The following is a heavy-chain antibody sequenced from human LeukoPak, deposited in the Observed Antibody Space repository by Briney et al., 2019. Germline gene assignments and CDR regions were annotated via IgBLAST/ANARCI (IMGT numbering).Heavy chain of an antibody. V-gene: IGHV4-59*01. CDR3: ARDNDSSGWNDY. CDR1: GGSISRYY. J-gene: IGHJ4*02. CDR2: IYYSGST. D-gene: IGHD3-22*01. Sequence: SETLSLACTVSGGSISRYYWSWIRQPPGKGLEWIGYIYYSGSTNYNPSLKSRVTISVDTSKNQFSLKLTSVTAVDTAVYYCARDNDSSGWNDYWGQGTLVTVSS.